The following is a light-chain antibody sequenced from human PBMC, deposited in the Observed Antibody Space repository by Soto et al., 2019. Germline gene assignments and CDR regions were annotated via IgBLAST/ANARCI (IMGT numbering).Light chain of an antibody. V-gene: IGKV1-12*01. J-gene: IGKJ1*01. CDR2: AAS. CDR1: QDSGRQ. CDR3: LQDYSFPRT. Sequence: DIQMTQSPSSVFASIGDRVTITCRAIQDSGRQLAWFQQKPGKAPKYLIQAASSLQGGVPSTFSGSGSGTDFTLTINTLHPEDFATYYCLQDYSFPRTFGQGTKVDIK.